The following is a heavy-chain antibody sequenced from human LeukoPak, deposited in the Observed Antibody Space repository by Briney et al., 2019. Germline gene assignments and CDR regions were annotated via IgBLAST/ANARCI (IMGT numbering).Heavy chain of an antibody. CDR2: IYYSGSP. D-gene: IGHD6-13*01. Sequence: PSETLSLTCTVSGGSISSSNYYWGWIRQPPGKGLEWIGSIYYSGSPYYNPSLKSRVTISVDTSKNQFSLKLSSVTAADTAVYYCARLGTSWYVSLDYWGQGTLVTVSS. V-gene: IGHV4-39*01. J-gene: IGHJ4*02. CDR3: ARLGTSWYVSLDY. CDR1: GGSISSSNYY.